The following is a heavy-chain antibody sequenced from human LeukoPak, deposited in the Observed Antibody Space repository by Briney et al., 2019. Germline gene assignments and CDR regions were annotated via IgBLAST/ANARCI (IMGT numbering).Heavy chain of an antibody. CDR2: ISPNSGVT. Sequence: ASVKVSCKTSGYTFTGHYIHWVRQAPGQGLEWMGWISPNSGVTNSAQKFQGRVTMTRDTSISTAYMELSSLRSDDTAVYYCARDSYYYDTSGYYYPSYGMDVWGQGTTVTVSS. J-gene: IGHJ6*02. V-gene: IGHV1-2*02. CDR3: ARDSYYYDTSGYYYPSYGMDV. CDR1: GYTFTGHY. D-gene: IGHD3-22*01.